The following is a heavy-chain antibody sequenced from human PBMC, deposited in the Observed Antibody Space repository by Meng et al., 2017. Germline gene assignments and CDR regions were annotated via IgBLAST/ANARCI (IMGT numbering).Heavy chain of an antibody. J-gene: IGHJ4*02. CDR1: APTLSSDG. CDR3: ATRGNPYLDC. V-gene: IGHV1-18*01. CDR2: INAYNGYT. Sequence: QGQLVTAGAEVKKPGASVKASCNASAPTLSSDGFAWVRQAAGQGLEWMGWINAYNGYTDYAQKFLGRVTLTTDTSTNTGYMELRSLTSDDTAVYYCATRGNPYLDCWGQGTLVTVSS.